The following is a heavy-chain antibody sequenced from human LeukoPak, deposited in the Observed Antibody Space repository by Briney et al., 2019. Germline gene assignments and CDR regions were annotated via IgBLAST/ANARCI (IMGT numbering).Heavy chain of an antibody. D-gene: IGHD4-17*01. CDR3: ARAQGRATVSSLYYYYGMDV. CDR2: IYYSGST. J-gene: IGHJ6*02. Sequence: SETLSLTCTVSGGSISSYYWSWIRQPPGKGLEWIGYIYYSGSTNYNPSLKSRVTISVDTSKNQFSLKLSSVTAADTAVYYCARAQGRATVSSLYYYYGMDVWGQGTTVTVSS. V-gene: IGHV4-59*01. CDR1: GGSISSYY.